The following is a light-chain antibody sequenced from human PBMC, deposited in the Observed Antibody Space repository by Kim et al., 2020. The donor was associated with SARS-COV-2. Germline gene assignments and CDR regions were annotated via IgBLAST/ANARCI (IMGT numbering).Light chain of an antibody. V-gene: IGKV3-20*01. CDR1: QSVKSDY. CDR3: HQYSSIPRT. CDR2: GAS. Sequence: EILLTQSPGTLSLFPGERATLSCRASQSVKSDYLTWYHQRPGQAPRLLIYGASSRATGIPDRFSGSGSGTDFTLSVSRLDPEDSGLYYCHQYSSIPRTFGQGTKLEIK. J-gene: IGKJ2*02.